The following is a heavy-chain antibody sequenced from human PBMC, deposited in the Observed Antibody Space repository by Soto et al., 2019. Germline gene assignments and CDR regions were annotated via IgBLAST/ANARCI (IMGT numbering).Heavy chain of an antibody. Sequence: ASVXVSFKSSLYTFTFYYMHFVLQAPGQGLEWMGWINPNSGATNYAQKFQGRVTMNRDTSITTAYMELSRMRSDDTDMYYCARSIKRDDDFDVWGQGTMV. CDR2: INPNSGAT. V-gene: IGHV1-2*02. CDR3: ARSIKRDDDFDV. CDR1: LYTFTFYY. J-gene: IGHJ3*01.